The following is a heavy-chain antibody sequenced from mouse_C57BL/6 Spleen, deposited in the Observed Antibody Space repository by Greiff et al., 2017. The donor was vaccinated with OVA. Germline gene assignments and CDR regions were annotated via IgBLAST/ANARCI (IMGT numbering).Heavy chain of an antibody. CDR3: ARGAMGIYGNYDRWYFDV. D-gene: IGHD2-1*01. Sequence: VQLQQSGAELVRPGSSVKMSCKTSGYTFTSYGINWVKQRPGQGLEWIGYIYIGNGYTEYNEKFKGKATLTSDTSSSTAYMQLSSLTSEDSAIYFCARGAMGIYGNYDRWYFDVWGTGTTVTVSS. J-gene: IGHJ1*03. CDR1: GYTFTSYG. CDR2: IYIGNGYT. V-gene: IGHV1-58*01.